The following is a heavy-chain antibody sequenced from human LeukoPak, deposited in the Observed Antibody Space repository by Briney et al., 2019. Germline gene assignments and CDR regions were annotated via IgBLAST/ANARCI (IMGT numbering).Heavy chain of an antibody. V-gene: IGHV1-2*02. CDR3: ARTTTIFGVPNNWFDP. D-gene: IGHD3-3*01. CDR2: INPNSGGT. CDR1: GYTFTGYY. J-gene: IGHJ5*02. Sequence: ASVKVSCKASGYTFTGYYMHWVRQAPGQGLEWMGWINPNSGGTNYAQKFQGRVTMTRDTSISTAYMELSRLRSDDTAVYYCARTTTIFGVPNNWFDPWGQGTLVTVSS.